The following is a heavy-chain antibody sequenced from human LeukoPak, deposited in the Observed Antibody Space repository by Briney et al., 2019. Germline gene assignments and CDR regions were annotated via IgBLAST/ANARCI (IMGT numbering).Heavy chain of an antibody. CDR3: ARAVDTAMVHFDY. CDR1: GFTLSSYA. Sequence: GGSLRLSCAASGFTLSSYAMHWVRQAPGKGLEWVAVISYDGSNKYYADSVKGRFTISRDNSKNTLYLQMNSLRAEDTAVYYCARAVDTAMVHFDYWGQGTLVTVSS. D-gene: IGHD5-18*01. J-gene: IGHJ4*02. V-gene: IGHV3-30-3*01. CDR2: ISYDGSNK.